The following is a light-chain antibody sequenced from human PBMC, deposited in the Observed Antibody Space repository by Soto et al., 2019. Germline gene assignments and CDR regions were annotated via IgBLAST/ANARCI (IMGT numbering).Light chain of an antibody. Sequence: QSVLTQPASVSGSPGQSITISCTGTSSDVGTYNHVSWYQHHPGKAPKVMIYDVSNRPSGVSTRFSGSKSGNTASLTISGLLAEDEADYYCSSYTTSSTVLFGGGTKLTVL. J-gene: IGLJ3*02. CDR3: SSYTTSSTVL. V-gene: IGLV2-14*01. CDR2: DVS. CDR1: SSDVGTYNH.